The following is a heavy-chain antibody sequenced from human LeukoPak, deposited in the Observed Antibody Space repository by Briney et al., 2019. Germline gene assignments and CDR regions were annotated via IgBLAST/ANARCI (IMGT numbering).Heavy chain of an antibody. Sequence: QTLSLTCAISRDSVSINSAGWSSIRQSPSGGLEWLGRTLERAMWYNDYAVSVKNPITINTATSKNQFSQPLNSETPEDTAVYSCARGGKTGYSSSVSNWFETCGQRTLVTLSP. CDR2: TLERAMWYN. D-gene: IGHD6-13*01. CDR1: RDSVSINSAG. J-gene: IGHJ5*02. CDR3: ARGGKTGYSSSVSNWFET. V-gene: IGHV6-1*01.